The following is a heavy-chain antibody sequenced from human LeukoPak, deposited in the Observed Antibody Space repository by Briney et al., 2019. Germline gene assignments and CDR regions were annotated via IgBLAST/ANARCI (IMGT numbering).Heavy chain of an antibody. CDR1: GFIIGSYW. D-gene: IGHD2/OR15-2a*01. V-gene: IGHV3-7*01. Sequence: GGSLRLSCVASGFIIGSYWMSWVRQAPGKGLEWVANIRQDGSEKYYVDSVKGRLTISRDNAKNSLYLQMNNLTAADTAIYYCARAGYYGDDASDLWGQGTRVTVSS. CDR2: IRQDGSEK. CDR3: ARAGYYGDDASDL. J-gene: IGHJ3*01.